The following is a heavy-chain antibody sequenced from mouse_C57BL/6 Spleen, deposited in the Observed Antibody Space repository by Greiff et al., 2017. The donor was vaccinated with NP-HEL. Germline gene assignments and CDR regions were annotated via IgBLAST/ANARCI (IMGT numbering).Heavy chain of an antibody. D-gene: IGHD2-10*02. Sequence: QVQLQQPGAELVMPGASVKLSCKASGYTFTSYWMHWVKQRPGQGLEWIGEIDPSDSYTNYNQKFKGKSTLTVDKSSSTAYMQLSSLTSEGSAVYYCARGGYGQAMDYWGQGTSDTVSS. CDR3: ARGGYGQAMDY. CDR1: GYTFTSYW. CDR2: IDPSDSYT. J-gene: IGHJ4*01. V-gene: IGHV1-69*01.